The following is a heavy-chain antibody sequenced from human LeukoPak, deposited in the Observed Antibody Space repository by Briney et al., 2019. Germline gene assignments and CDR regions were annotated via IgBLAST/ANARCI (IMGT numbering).Heavy chain of an antibody. V-gene: IGHV4-39*01. CDR3: ASPMGHFDY. J-gene: IGHJ4*02. D-gene: IGHD3-10*01. Sequence: SETLSLTCTVSGGSISSSSYYWGWIRQPPGKGLEWIGRISYSGRTYYNPSLKSRVTISVDTSKNQFSLKLSSVTAADTAVYCCASPMGHFDYWGQGTLVTVSS. CDR1: GGSISSSSYY. CDR2: ISYSGRT.